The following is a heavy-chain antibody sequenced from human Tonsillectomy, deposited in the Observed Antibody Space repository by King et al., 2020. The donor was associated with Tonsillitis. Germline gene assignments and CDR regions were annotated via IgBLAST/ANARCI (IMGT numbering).Heavy chain of an antibody. CDR1: GGSISRGSYF. J-gene: IGHJ4*02. V-gene: IGHV4-61*02. CDR3: ARDLGQYYYGSGIDY. D-gene: IGHD3-10*01. Sequence: VQLQESGPGLVKPSQTLSLTCTVSGGSISRGSYFWSWIRQPAGKGLEWIGRISSSGSTNYNPSLKSRVTMSVDTSKNQFSLKLSSVTAADTAVYYCARDLGQYYYGSGIDYWGQGTLVTVSS. CDR2: ISSSGST.